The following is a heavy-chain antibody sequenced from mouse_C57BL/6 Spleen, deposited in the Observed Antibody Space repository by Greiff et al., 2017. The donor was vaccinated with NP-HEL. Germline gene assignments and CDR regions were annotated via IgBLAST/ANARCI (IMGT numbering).Heavy chain of an antibody. CDR3: ARRGDYDGYFDV. CDR2: INYDGSST. V-gene: IGHV5-16*01. J-gene: IGHJ1*03. CDR1: GFTFSDYY. Sequence: EVQLVESEGGLVQPGSSMKLSCTASGFTFSDYYMAWVRQVPEKGLEWVANINYDGSSTYYLDSLKSRFIISRDNAKNILYLQMSSLKSEDTATYYCARRGDYDGYFDVWGTGTTVTVSS. D-gene: IGHD2-4*01.